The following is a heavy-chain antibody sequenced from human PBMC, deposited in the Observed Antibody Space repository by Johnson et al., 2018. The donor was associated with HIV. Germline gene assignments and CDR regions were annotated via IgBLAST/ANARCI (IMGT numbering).Heavy chain of an antibody. D-gene: IGHD3-16*02. J-gene: IGHJ3*02. V-gene: IGHV3-15*01. CDR3: TTAIVIDAFDI. CDR1: GFTFSNAW. CDR2: IKSKTDGGTT. Sequence: VQLVESGGGLVQPGGSLRLSCAASGFTFSNAWMSWVRQAPGKGLEWVGRIKSKTDGGTTDYADPVKGRFTISRDDSKNTLFLQMSSLKTDDTAVYYCTTAIVIDAFDIWGQGTMVIVYS.